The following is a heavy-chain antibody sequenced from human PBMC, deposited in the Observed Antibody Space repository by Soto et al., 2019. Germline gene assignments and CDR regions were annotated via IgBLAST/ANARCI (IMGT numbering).Heavy chain of an antibody. CDR1: GDSIRTFY. J-gene: IGHJ5*02. V-gene: IGHV4-4*07. D-gene: IGHD1-1*01. Sequence: PSETLSLTCAVSGDSIRTFYWNWFRQPAGGGLEWIGRIYATGTTDYNPSLKSRVMMSVDTSKKQFSLKLRSVTAADTAVYYCVRDGTKTLRDWFDPWGQGISVTVSS. CDR2: IYATGTT. CDR3: VRDGTKTLRDWFDP.